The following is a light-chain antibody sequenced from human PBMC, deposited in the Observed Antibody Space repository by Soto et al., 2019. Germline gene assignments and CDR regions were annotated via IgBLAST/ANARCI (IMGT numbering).Light chain of an antibody. CDR1: SSDVGTYNL. Sequence: QSALTQPASVSGSPGQSITISCTGTSSDVGTYNLVSWYQHHPGKAPKLMIYEDNKRPSGVSNRFSGSKSANTASLTISGLQAEDEADYYCCSYAGSSTFVFGGGTKVTVL. J-gene: IGLJ2*01. V-gene: IGLV2-23*02. CDR3: CSYAGSSTFV. CDR2: EDN.